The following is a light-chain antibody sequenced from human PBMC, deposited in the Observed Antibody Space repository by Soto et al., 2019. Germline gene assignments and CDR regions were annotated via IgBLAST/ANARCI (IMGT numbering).Light chain of an antibody. J-gene: IGLJ1*01. CDR1: ISNIGNNY. V-gene: IGLV1-47*01. CDR2: RNN. CDR3: AAWDDTVRSYV. Sequence: QSVLTQSPSVSGTPGQRVTISCSGGISNIGNNYVHWFQQLPGTAPKVLSNRNNQRPSGVPDRFSGSKSGTSASLAISGLRSEDEAEYYCAAWDDTVRSYVFGTGTKVTVL.